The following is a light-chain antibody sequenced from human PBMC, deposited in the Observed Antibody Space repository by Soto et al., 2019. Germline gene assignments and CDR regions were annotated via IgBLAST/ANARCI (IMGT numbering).Light chain of an antibody. CDR3: QQYGTSPWT. Sequence: EIVLTQTPGTLSLSPGERATLSCRASQSVSRSFLAWYQQKPGQAPRLLVYGESSRATGIPDRFSDSGSGTDFTLTISRLEPEDFAVYYCQQYGTSPWTFGQGTKVEVK. CDR2: GES. V-gene: IGKV3-20*01. CDR1: QSVSRSF. J-gene: IGKJ1*01.